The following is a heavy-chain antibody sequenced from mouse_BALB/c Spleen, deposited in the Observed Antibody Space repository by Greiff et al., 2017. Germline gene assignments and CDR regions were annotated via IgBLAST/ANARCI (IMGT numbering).Heavy chain of an antibody. D-gene: IGHD4-1*01. CDR2: IWSGGST. CDR3: ARSRTGYFDY. CDR1: GFSLTSYG. Sequence: QVQLQQSGPGLVQPSQSLSITCTVSGFSLTSYGVHWVRQSPGKGLEWLGVIWSGGSTDYNAAFISRLSISKDNSKSQVFFKMNSLQANDTAIYYCARSRTGYFDYWGQGTTLTVSS. J-gene: IGHJ2*01. V-gene: IGHV2-2*02.